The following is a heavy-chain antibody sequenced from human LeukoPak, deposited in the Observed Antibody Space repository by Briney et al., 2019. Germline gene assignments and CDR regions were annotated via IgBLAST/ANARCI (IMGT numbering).Heavy chain of an antibody. D-gene: IGHD4-17*01. V-gene: IGHV3-23*01. J-gene: IGHJ4*02. CDR2: ISGSGGST. CDR1: GFTFSSYA. CDR3: AKALALYGDYYFDY. Sequence: PGRSLRPSCAAAGFTFSSYAMRWVRQAARNGLGWVSVISGSGGSTYYADSVKGRFTISRDNSKNTLYLQMNSLRAEDTAVYYCAKALALYGDYYFDYWGQGTLVTVSS.